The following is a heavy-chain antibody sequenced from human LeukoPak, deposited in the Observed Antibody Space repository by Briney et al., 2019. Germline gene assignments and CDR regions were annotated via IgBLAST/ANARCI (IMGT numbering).Heavy chain of an antibody. CDR2: ISGSGGST. J-gene: IGHJ3*02. Sequence: GGSLRLSCVASGFTSSSYAMSWVRQAPGKGLEWVSAISGSGGSTYYADSVKGRFTISRDNSKNTLYLQMNSLRAEDTAVYYCAKAGYCGGNCRFQNDAFDIWGQGTMVTVSS. V-gene: IGHV3-23*01. CDR3: AKAGYCGGNCRFQNDAFDI. D-gene: IGHD2-21*02. CDR1: GFTSSSYA.